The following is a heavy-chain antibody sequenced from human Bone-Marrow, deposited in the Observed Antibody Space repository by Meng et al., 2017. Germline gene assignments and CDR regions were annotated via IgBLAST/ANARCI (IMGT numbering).Heavy chain of an antibody. CDR2: ISGSGGST. J-gene: IGHJ3*02. CDR1: GFTFSSYA. CDR3: ARPLYDSSPFYAFDI. D-gene: IGHD3-22*01. V-gene: IGHV3-23*01. Sequence: GESLKISCAASGFTFSSYAMSWVRQAPGKGLEWVSAISGSGGSTYYADSVKGRFTISRDNSKNTLYLQMNSLRAEDTAVYYCARPLYDSSPFYAFDIWGQGTMVTVSS.